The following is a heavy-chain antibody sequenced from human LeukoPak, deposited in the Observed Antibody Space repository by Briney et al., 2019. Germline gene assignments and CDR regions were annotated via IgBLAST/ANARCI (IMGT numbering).Heavy chain of an antibody. J-gene: IGHJ4*02. V-gene: IGHV3-23*01. Sequence: SGGSLRLSCAASGFTFSSYAMSWVRQAPGKGLEWVPAISGSGGSTYYADSVKGRFTISRDNSKNTLYLQMNSLRAEDTAVYYCAKVKRGVPAASNYFDYWGQGTLVTVSS. D-gene: IGHD2-2*01. CDR3: AKVKRGVPAASNYFDY. CDR2: ISGSGGST. CDR1: GFTFSSYA.